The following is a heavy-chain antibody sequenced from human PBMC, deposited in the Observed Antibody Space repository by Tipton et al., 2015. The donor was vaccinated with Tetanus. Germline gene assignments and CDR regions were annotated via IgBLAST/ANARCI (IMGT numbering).Heavy chain of an antibody. CDR1: GDTFSNYA. CDR2: IIPIFGTP. V-gene: IGHV1-69*06. Sequence: QVQLVQSGAEVKKPGSSVKVSCKASGDTFSNYAISWVRQAPGQGLEWMGGIIPIFGTPYYAQNFQGRVSIAADTSTNTAYMNLYSLTSDDTAIYYCARDHDLGAPLDYWGQGTLVTASS. CDR3: ARDHDLGAPLDY. J-gene: IGHJ4*02. D-gene: IGHD1-26*01.